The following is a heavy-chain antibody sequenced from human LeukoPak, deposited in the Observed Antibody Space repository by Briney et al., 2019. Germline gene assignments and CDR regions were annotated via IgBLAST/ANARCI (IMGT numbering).Heavy chain of an antibody. CDR3: AKDTKRYCTSTRCSITDH. D-gene: IGHD2-2*01. CDR2: IWYDGNNK. CDR1: GFIFSTYG. J-gene: IGHJ4*02. Sequence: PGTSLRLSCAASGFIFSTYGMHWVRQAPGKGLEWVAIIWYDGNNKYHADSVRGRFTISRDNSKNTLYLQMNSLRAEDTAVYYCAKDTKRYCTSTRCSITDHWGQGTLVTVSS. V-gene: IGHV3-33*06.